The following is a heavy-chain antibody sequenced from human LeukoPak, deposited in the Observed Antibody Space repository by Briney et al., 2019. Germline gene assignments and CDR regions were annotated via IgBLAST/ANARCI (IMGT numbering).Heavy chain of an antibody. V-gene: IGHV4-61*02. D-gene: IGHD3-22*01. J-gene: IGHJ4*02. Sequence: SETLSLTCTVAGGSISSGSYYWSWIRQPAGKGLEWIGRIYTSGSTNYNPSLKSRVTISVDTSKNQFSLKLSSVTAADTAVYYCARVTTGGYYNCWGQGTLVTVSS. CDR2: IYTSGST. CDR1: GGSISSGSYY. CDR3: ARVTTGGYYNC.